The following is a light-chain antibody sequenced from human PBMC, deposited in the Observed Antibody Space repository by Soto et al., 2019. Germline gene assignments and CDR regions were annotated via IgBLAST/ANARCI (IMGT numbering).Light chain of an antibody. J-gene: IGLJ1*01. Sequence: QSVLTQPASVSGSPGQSITISCTRTSSDVGGNNYVSWYQQHPGKAPKLMIYEVSNRPSGVSNRFSGSKSGNTASLTISGLQAEDEADYYCSSYTSSSPYVFGTGTKVTVL. CDR1: SSDVGGNNY. CDR2: EVS. V-gene: IGLV2-14*01. CDR3: SSYTSSSPYV.